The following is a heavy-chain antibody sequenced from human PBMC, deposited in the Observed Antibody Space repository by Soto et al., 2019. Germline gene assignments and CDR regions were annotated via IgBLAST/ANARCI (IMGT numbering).Heavy chain of an antibody. J-gene: IGHJ3*02. CDR1: GFTFSSYG. D-gene: IGHD1-26*01. CDR2: ISYDGSNK. Sequence: SLRLSCAASGFTFSSYGMHWVRQAPGKGLEWVAVISYDGSNKYYADSVKGRFTISRDNSKNTLYLQMNSLRAEDTAVYYCAKEMATKFAADAFDIWGQGTMVTVSS. CDR3: AKEMATKFAADAFDI. V-gene: IGHV3-30*18.